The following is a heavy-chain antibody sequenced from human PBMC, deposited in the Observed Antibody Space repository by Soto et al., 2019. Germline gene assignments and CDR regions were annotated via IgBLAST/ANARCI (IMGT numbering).Heavy chain of an antibody. CDR3: AKDVNTLRRYFYGMDV. V-gene: IGHV3-23*01. CDR1: GLTFSSYA. J-gene: IGHJ6*02. Sequence: EVQLLESGGGLVQPGGSLRLSCAASGLTFSSYAMSWVRQAPGKGLEWVSAISGSRDRTYYADSGKGRFTISRDNSKNTLDLQMDSLRVEETAVYYCAKDVNTLRRYFYGMDVWGQGTTVTVS. CDR2: ISGSRDRT. D-gene: IGHD2-2*02.